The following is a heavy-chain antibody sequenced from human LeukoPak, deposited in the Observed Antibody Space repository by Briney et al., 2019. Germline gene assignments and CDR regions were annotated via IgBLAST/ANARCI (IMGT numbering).Heavy chain of an antibody. CDR3: ARDPGYYGSGSYSLFDY. CDR2: IKQDGSEK. J-gene: IGHJ4*02. D-gene: IGHD3-10*01. Sequence: GGSLRLSCAASGFTFSSYWMSWVRQAPGKGLEWVANIKQDGSEKYYVDSVKGRFTISRDNAKNSLYLQMNSLRAEDTAVYYCARDPGYYGSGSYSLFDYWGQGTLVTVSS. CDR1: GFTFSSYW. V-gene: IGHV3-7*01.